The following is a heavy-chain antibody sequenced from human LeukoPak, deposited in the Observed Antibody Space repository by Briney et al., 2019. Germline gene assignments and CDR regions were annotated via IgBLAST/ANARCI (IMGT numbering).Heavy chain of an antibody. Sequence: SETLSLTCTVSGGSIGSYYWSWIRQPPGKGLEWIGEINHSGSTNYNASLKSRVTISVDTSKNQLSLKLSSVTGADKAVYYCATGANITRRVDSGLDYWGQGTLVTVSS. CDR3: ATGANITRRVDSGLDY. V-gene: IGHV4-34*01. CDR2: INHSGST. D-gene: IGHD4/OR15-4a*01. CDR1: GGSIGSYY. J-gene: IGHJ4*02.